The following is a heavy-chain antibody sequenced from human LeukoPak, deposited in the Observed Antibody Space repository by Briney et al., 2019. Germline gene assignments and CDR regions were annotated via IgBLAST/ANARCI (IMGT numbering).Heavy chain of an antibody. V-gene: IGHV3-21*01. CDR3: ARYSSGWYDWFDP. J-gene: IGHJ5*02. D-gene: IGHD6-19*01. CDR2: ISSSSSYI. CDR1: GFTFSSYS. Sequence: PGGSLRLSCAASGFTFSSYSMNWFRQAPGKGLEWVSSISSSSSYIYYADSVKGRFTISRDNAKNSLYLQMNSLRAEDTAVYYCARYSSGWYDWFDPWGQGTLVTVSS.